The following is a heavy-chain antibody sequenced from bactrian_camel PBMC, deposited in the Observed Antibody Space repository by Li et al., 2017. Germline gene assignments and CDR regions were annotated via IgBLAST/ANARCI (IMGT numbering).Heavy chain of an antibody. Sequence: QVQLVESGGGSVQAGGSLRLSCAASGYTYSSHCMGWFRQAPGKEREGVAGMNRDGSTHYSDSVKGRFTISQDNAKNTLYLQMNSLKPEDTAMYYCARCSWSWTVCHLGSSDYSDWGQGTQVTVS. CDR2: MNRDGST. CDR1: GYTYSSHC. J-gene: IGHJ4*01. CDR3: ARCSWSWTVCHLGSSDYSD. V-gene: IGHV3S55*01. D-gene: IGHD1*01.